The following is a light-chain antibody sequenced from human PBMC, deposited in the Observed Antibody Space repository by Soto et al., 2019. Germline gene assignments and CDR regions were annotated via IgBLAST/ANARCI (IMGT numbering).Light chain of an antibody. Sequence: EIVLTHSARTLSLSPGERATLSCRASQSVSSSYLAWYQQKPGQAPRLLIYGASSRATGIPDRFSGSGSGTDFTLTISRLEPEDFAVYYCQHYGSSLYTFGQGTK. CDR3: QHYGSSLYT. V-gene: IGKV3-20*01. CDR2: GAS. J-gene: IGKJ2*01. CDR1: QSVSSSY.